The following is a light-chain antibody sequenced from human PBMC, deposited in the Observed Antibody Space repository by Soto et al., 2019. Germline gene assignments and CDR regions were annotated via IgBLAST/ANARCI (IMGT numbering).Light chain of an antibody. CDR1: QAIRND. CDR3: LQDYTYPLT. J-gene: IGKJ2*01. V-gene: IGKV1-6*01. Sequence: AIQMTQSPSSLSASVGDRVTITCRASQAIRNDLAWYQQKPGKAPKLLIYGISTLHSGVPSRFSGSGSGSDFTLTISSLQPEDFATYYCLQDYTYPLTFGQGTKLEI. CDR2: GIS.